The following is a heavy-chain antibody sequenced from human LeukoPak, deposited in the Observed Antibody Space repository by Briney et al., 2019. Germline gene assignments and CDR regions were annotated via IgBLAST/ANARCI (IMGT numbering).Heavy chain of an antibody. J-gene: IGHJ4*02. Sequence: PGGSLRLSCAASGFTFSSYGMHWVRQAPGKGLEWVAFIRYDGSNKYYTDSVKGRFTISRDNSKNTLYLQMNSLRAEDTAVYYCARDLRFLEWPPFDYWGQGTLVTVSS. CDR2: IRYDGSNK. CDR3: ARDLRFLEWPPFDY. V-gene: IGHV3-30*02. D-gene: IGHD3-3*01. CDR1: GFTFSSYG.